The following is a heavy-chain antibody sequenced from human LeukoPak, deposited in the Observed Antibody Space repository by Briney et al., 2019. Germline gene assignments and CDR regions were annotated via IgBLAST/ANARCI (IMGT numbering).Heavy chain of an antibody. CDR3: AIHPEDYGDYYLDWFDP. CDR1: GGSISSSNW. D-gene: IGHD4-17*01. V-gene: IGHV4-4*02. CDR2: IYHSGST. Sequence: PSGTLSLTCAVSGGSISSSNWWSWVRQPPGKGLEWIGEIYHSGSTNYNPSLKSRVIISVDKSKNQFSLKLSSVTAADTAVYYCAIHPEDYGDYYLDWFDPWGQGTLVTVSS. J-gene: IGHJ5*02.